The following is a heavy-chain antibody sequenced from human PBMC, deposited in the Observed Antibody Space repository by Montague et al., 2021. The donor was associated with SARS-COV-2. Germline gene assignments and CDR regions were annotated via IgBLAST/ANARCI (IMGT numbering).Heavy chain of an antibody. Sequence: SLRLSCAASGFDFFNFDMAWVRQAPGRGLEWISDISSSGATILYADSLKGRFTISRDNIQKSLYLQMNSLRAEDTAVYYCATRTRYPQNDFGFWGQGTLVTVSS. V-gene: IGHV3-48*03. J-gene: IGHJ4*02. CDR3: ATRTRYPQNDFGF. D-gene: IGHD2-15*01. CDR1: GFDFFNFD. CDR2: ISSSGATI.